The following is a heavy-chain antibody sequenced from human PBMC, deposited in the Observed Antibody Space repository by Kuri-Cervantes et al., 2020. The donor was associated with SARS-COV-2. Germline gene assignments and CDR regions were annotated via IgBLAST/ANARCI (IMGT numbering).Heavy chain of an antibody. CDR2: IDPSDSYT. Sequence: GGSLRLSCKGSGYSFISYWISWVRQMPGKGLEWMGRIDPSDSYTNYSPSFQGHVTISADKSISTAYLQWSSLKASDTAMYYCARLPCSSTSCYTRYDYYGMDVWGQGTTVTVSS. J-gene: IGHJ6*02. D-gene: IGHD2-2*02. CDR3: ARLPCSSTSCYTRYDYYGMDV. CDR1: GYSFISYW. V-gene: IGHV5-10-1*01.